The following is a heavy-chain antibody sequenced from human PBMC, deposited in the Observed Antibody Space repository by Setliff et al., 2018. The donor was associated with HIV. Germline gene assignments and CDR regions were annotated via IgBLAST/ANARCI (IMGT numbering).Heavy chain of an antibody. CDR2: IYSSGST. Sequence: SETLSLTCTVSGGSISSGSYYWSWIRQPAGKGLEWIGRIYSSGSTNYNPSLKSRVTISVDTSKNQFSLKLSSVTAADTAFYYCAKERATGKPPLLNWYFDLWGRGTLVTVSS. CDR3: AKERATGKPPLLNWYFDL. J-gene: IGHJ2*01. D-gene: IGHD1-1*01. V-gene: IGHV4-61*02. CDR1: GGSISSGSYY.